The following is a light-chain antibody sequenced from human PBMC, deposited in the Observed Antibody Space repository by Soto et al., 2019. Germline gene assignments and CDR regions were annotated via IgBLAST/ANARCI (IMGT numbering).Light chain of an antibody. CDR1: QSVSNR. CDR3: QQYKSYST. V-gene: IGKV1-5*01. CDR2: DAS. Sequence: DIQMTQSPSTLSASVGDRVTLTCRASQSVSNRLAWYQQKPGKAPKLLIYDASSLESGVPSRFSGSGSGTEFTLTISSLQHDDFAAYYCQQYKSYSTFGQGTKVEIK. J-gene: IGKJ1*01.